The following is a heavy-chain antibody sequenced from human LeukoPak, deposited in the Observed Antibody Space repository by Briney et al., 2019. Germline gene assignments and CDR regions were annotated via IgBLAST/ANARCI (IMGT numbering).Heavy chain of an antibody. J-gene: IGHJ4*02. CDR2: IYSSGST. Sequence: SETLSLTCTVSGGSISNYYWSWIRQPAGKGLEWIGRIYSSGSTNYNPSLKSRVTMSVDASKNQFSLKLSSVTAADTAVYYCARGPNRYYFDSWGQGTLVTVSS. D-gene: IGHD7-27*01. CDR1: GGSISNYY. V-gene: IGHV4-4*07. CDR3: ARGPNRYYFDS.